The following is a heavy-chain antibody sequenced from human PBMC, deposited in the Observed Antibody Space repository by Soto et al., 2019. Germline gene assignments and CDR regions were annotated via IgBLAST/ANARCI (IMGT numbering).Heavy chain of an antibody. CDR3: AARGYCSGGSCYYYYMDV. CDR1: GGSISSYY. Sequence: QVQLQESGPGLVKPSETLSLTCTVSGGSISSYYWSWIRQPPGKGLEWIGYIYYSGSTNYNHSLKSRVTIAVTTSKNQFSMTLSSVTAADTAVYYCAARGYCSGGSCYYYYMDVWGKGTTVTVSS. CDR2: IYYSGST. V-gene: IGHV4-59*08. D-gene: IGHD2-15*01. J-gene: IGHJ6*03.